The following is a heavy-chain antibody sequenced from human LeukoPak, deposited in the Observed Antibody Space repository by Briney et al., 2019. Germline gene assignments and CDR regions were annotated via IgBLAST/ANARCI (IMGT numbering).Heavy chain of an antibody. CDR2: IDWDDDK. V-gene: IGHV2-70*11. Sequence: ESGPTLVNPTQTLTLTCTFSGFSLSTSGMCVSWIRQPPGKALEWLARIDWDDDKYYSTSLKTRLTISKDTSKNQVVLTMTNMDPVDTATYYCARIEYLAAAGTRGGFGYWGQGTLVTVSS. CDR1: GFSLSTSGMC. CDR3: ARIEYLAAAGTRGGFGY. D-gene: IGHD6-13*01. J-gene: IGHJ4*02.